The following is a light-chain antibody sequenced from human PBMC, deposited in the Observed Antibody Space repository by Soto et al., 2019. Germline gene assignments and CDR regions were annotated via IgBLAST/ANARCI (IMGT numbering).Light chain of an antibody. CDR2: GTS. CDR1: QSVSSSY. J-gene: IGKJ4*01. CDR3: QQYGTSALT. Sequence: IVLTQSPGTPSFSPGEKDTLSCRASQSVSSSYLVWYQQRPGQPPRLLIYGTSTMAAGISDRFSGSGSGTDFTLTIYRLEPGDSAVYHCQQYGTSALTFGGGTKV. V-gene: IGKV3-20*01.